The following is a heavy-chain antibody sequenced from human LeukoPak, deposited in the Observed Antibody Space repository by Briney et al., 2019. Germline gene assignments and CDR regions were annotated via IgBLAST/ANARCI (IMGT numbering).Heavy chain of an antibody. Sequence: PGGSLRLSCAASGFTFDDYGMSWVRQAPGKGLEWVSSISSSSSYIYYADSLQGRFTISRDNAKNSLYLQMNSLRAEDTAVYYCARDMWWLTRHYYDVLTGFSDYWGQGTLVTVSS. D-gene: IGHD3-9*01. CDR1: GFTFDDYG. CDR3: ARDMWWLTRHYYDVLTGFSDY. CDR2: ISSSSSYI. V-gene: IGHV3-21*01. J-gene: IGHJ4*02.